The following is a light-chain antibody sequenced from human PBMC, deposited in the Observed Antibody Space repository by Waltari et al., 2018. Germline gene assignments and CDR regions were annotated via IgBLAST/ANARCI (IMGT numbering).Light chain of an antibody. CDR2: GAS. J-gene: IGKJ1*01. V-gene: IGKV3-15*01. CDR3: QQYNYWRT. CDR1: ESVGSA. Sequence: EIVLTQSPATLSLSPGESATLSCRASESVGSALAWYQQRPGQPPRLLIYGASTRATGIPARFSGSGSGTEFTLTISSLQSEDFAVYYCQQYNYWRTFGQGTKVEIK.